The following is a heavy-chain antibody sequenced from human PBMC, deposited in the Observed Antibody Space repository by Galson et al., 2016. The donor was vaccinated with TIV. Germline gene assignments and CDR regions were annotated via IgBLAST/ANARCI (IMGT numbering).Heavy chain of an antibody. CDR1: GDTFTSYD. Sequence: SVKVSCKVSGDTFTSYDINWVRQAPGQGLEWMGWVRPNSGDTGYAQKFQGRVTMTRDTSISTAYLELSSLRSEDTGVYYCTRGCEFPFSLCVWGQGTTVTVSS. CDR3: TRGCEFPFSLCV. D-gene: IGHD3-10*01. CDR2: VRPNSGDT. V-gene: IGHV1-8*01. J-gene: IGHJ6*02.